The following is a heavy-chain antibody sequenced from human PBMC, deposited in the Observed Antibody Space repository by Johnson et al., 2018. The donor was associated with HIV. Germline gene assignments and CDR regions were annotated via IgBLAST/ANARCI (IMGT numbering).Heavy chain of an antibody. Sequence: LVESGGGLVPPGGSLRLSCAASRFPFSSNDMHWVRPATGKGLEWVSTIGPGGDTYYPGSVKGRFTISRDNSKNTLYLQMHSLRAEDTAVYYCAREVSLRVGATLPPSYAFDIWGQGTLVSVSS. V-gene: IGHV3-13*01. D-gene: IGHD1-26*01. J-gene: IGHJ3*02. CDR3: AREVSLRVGATLPPSYAFDI. CDR1: RFPFSSND. CDR2: IGPGGDT.